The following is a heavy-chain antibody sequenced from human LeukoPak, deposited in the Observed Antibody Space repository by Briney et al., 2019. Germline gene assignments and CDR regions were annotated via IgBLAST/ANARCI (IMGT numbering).Heavy chain of an antibody. Sequence: ASVKVSCKASGYTFTGYYMHWVRQAPGQGLEWMGWINPNSGGTNCAQKFQGRVTMTRDTSISTAYMELSRLRSDDTAVYYCARVYYDILTGIYYFDYWGQGTLVTVSS. CDR3: ARVYYDILTGIYYFDY. J-gene: IGHJ4*02. CDR2: INPNSGGT. CDR1: GYTFTGYY. D-gene: IGHD3-9*01. V-gene: IGHV1-2*02.